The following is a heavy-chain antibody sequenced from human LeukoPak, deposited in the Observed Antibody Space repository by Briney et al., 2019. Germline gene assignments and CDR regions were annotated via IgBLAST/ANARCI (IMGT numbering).Heavy chain of an antibody. D-gene: IGHD6-13*01. Sequence: GGSLRLSCAASGFTFSSYSMNWVRQAPGKGLEWVSYISSSSSTIYYADSVKGRFTISRDNSKNTLYLQMNSLRAEDTAVYYCAKERSGYSSSWSYGMDVWGQGTTVTVSS. CDR1: GFTFSSYS. V-gene: IGHV3-48*01. CDR3: AKERSGYSSSWSYGMDV. CDR2: ISSSSSTI. J-gene: IGHJ6*02.